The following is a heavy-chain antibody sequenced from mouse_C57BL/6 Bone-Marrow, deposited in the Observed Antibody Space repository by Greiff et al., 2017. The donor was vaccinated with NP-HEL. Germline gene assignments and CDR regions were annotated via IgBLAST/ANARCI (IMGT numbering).Heavy chain of an antibody. CDR1: GYTFTSYW. D-gene: IGHD2-1*01. Sequence: LQESGAELVMPGASVKLSCKASGYTFTSYWMHWVKQRPGQGLEWIGEIDPSDSYTNYNQKFKGKSTLTVDKSSSTAYMQLSSLTSEDSAVYYCARSGNHYFDYWGQGTTLTVSS. V-gene: IGHV1-69*01. CDR2: IDPSDSYT. CDR3: ARSGNHYFDY. J-gene: IGHJ2*01.